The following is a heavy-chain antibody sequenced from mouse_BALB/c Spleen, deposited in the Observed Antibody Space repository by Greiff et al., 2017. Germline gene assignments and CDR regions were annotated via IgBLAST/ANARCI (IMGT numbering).Heavy chain of an antibody. J-gene: IGHJ2*01. D-gene: IGHD2-3*01. CDR3: AREGGYSLYYFDY. Sequence: VQLQQSGPELVKPGASVRISCKASGYTFTSYYIHWVKQRPGQGLEWIGWIYPGNVNTKYNEKFKGKATLTADKSSSTAYMQLSSLTSEDSAVYFCAREGGYSLYYFDYWGQGTTLTVSS. CDR1: GYTFTSYY. V-gene: IGHV1S56*01. CDR2: IYPGNVNT.